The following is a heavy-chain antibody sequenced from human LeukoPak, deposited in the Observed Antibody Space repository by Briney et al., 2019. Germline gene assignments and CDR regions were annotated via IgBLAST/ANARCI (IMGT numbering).Heavy chain of an antibody. CDR2: IQSGGTT. J-gene: IGHJ4*02. Sequence: GGSLRLSCAASGLTVSTTYMTWVRQAPGKGLEWVSVIQSGGTTNYADSVKGRLTISRGNSKNTVFLQMNSLRPEDTAVYYCGRITRWGQGTLVTVSS. V-gene: IGHV3-53*05. CDR3: GRITR. CDR1: GLTVSTTY.